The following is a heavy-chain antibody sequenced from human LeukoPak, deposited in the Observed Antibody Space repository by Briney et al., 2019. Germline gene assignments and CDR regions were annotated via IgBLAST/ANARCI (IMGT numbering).Heavy chain of an antibody. CDR1: GGSISSSSYY. CDR3: ARVSWFPGTSYYYMDV. J-gene: IGHJ6*03. Sequence: PSETLSLTCTVSGGSISSSSYYWGWIRQPPGKGLEWIGSIYYSGSTYYNPSLKSRVTISVDTSKNQFSLRLSSVTAADTAVYYCARVSWFPGTSYYYMDVWGKGTTVTVSS. V-gene: IGHV4-39*07. CDR2: IYYSGST. D-gene: IGHD1-1*01.